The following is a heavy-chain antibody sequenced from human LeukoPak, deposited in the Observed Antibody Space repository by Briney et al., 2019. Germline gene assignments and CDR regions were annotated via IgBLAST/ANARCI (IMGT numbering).Heavy chain of an antibody. CDR3: ARGTETKYSGSYVTHFDY. CDR2: VNPNSGGT. J-gene: IGHJ4*02. CDR1: GYTFTDYY. Sequence: GASVKVSCKASGYTFTDYYIHWVRQAPGQGLEWMGWVNPNSGGTNYAQKFQGRVTMTRDTSISTAYMELSRLRSDDTAVYYCARGTETKYSGSYVTHFDYWGQGTLVTVSS. V-gene: IGHV1-2*02. D-gene: IGHD1-26*01.